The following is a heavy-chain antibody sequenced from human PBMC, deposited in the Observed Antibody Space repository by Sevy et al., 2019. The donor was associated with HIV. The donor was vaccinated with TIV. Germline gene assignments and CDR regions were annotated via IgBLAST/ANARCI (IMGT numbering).Heavy chain of an antibody. V-gene: IGHV3-30*04. Sequence: GGSLRLSCAASGFTLSRYAMHWVRQAPGKGLEWVALISYEGRNKFYADSVKGRFTISKDNSENRLYLQMNSLRPEDEAVYYCARDLGRSDAGRVVFYYYGMDVWGQGTTVTVSS. CDR1: GFTLSRYA. CDR3: ARDLGRSDAGRVVFYYYGMDV. D-gene: IGHD3-10*01. J-gene: IGHJ6*02. CDR2: ISYEGRNK.